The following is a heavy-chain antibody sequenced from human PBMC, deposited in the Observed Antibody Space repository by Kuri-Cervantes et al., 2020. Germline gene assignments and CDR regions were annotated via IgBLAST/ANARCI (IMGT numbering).Heavy chain of an antibody. J-gene: IGHJ1*01. Sequence: GESLKISCAASGFTFSSYWMSWVRQAPGKGLEWVAVISYDGSNKYYADSVKGRFTISRDNSKNTLYLQMNSLRAEDTAVYYCAGGSKNVWGLLIGEYFEHWGQGTLVTVSS. V-gene: IGHV3-30*03. CDR1: GFTFSSYW. CDR2: ISYDGSNK. D-gene: IGHD1-26*01. CDR3: AGGSKNVWGLLIGEYFEH.